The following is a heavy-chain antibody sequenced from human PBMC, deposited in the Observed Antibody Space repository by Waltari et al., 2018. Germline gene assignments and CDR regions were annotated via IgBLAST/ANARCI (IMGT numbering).Heavy chain of an antibody. D-gene: IGHD5-12*01. V-gene: IGHV3-21*01. J-gene: IGHJ4*02. CDR1: GFTFSSYS. CDR3: ARAEQPMATIIGVDY. Sequence: EVQLVESGGGLVKPGGSLSLSCAACGFTFSSYSMNWVRQAPGKGLEWVSSISGSTGYIYYADSVKGRFTISRDNAKSSLYLEMNSLRGEDTAIYYCARAEQPMATIIGVDYWGQGTLVTVSS. CDR2: ISGSTGYI.